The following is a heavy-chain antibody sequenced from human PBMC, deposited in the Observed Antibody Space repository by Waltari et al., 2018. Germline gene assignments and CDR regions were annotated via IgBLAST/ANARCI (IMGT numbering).Heavy chain of an antibody. CDR1: GGSISSGSYY. D-gene: IGHD3-10*01. J-gene: IGHJ4*02. CDR3: ARGGYYGSGSYYFDY. Sequence: QVQLQESGPGLVKPSQTLSLTCTVSGGSISSGSYYWSWIRQPAGKGLEWIGRIYTSGGTNYNPSLKSRVTISVDTSKNQFSLKLSSVTAADTAVYYCARGGYYGSGSYYFDYWGQGTLVTVSS. V-gene: IGHV4-61*02. CDR2: IYTSGGT.